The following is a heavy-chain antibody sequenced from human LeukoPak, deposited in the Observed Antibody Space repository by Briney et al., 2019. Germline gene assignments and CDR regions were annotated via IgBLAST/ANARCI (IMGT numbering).Heavy chain of an antibody. CDR3: ARNFDL. CDR1: SGSLSGHF. CDR2: VSHTGDT. J-gene: IGHJ5*02. Sequence: PSETLSLTCAVYSGSLSGHFWRWIRQPPGKGLEWIGEVSHTGDTNYNPSLKSRATVSVDTSKNQFSLKLTSVTAADTSVYYCARNFDLWGQGTLVTVSS. V-gene: IGHV4-34*01.